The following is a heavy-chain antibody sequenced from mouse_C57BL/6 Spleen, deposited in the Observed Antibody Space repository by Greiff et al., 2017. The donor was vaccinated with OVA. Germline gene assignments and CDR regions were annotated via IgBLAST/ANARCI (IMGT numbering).Heavy chain of an antibody. Sequence: EVQLQESGPGLVKPSQSLYLTCSATGYSITSGSYWYVIRQLPGNILEWVYYISYDGSNNYNPSLKNRITITRDTSKNQFFLKLNSVTTEDTATYYCASTSEFAMDYWGQGTSVTVSS. CDR2: ISYDGSN. CDR1: GYSITSGSY. J-gene: IGHJ4*01. CDR3: ASTSEFAMDY. V-gene: IGHV3-6*01.